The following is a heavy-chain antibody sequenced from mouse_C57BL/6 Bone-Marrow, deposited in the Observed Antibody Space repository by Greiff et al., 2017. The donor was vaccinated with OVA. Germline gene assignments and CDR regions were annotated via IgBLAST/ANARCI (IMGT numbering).Heavy chain of an antibody. Sequence: LEESGPELVRPGVSVKISCKGSGYTFTDYAMHWVKQSHAKSLEWIGVISTYYGDASYNQKFKDKATMTVDKSSSTAYMELARLTSEDSAVYYCAKGLGWLLQAWFAYWGQGTLVTVSA. CDR3: AKGLGWLLQAWFAY. D-gene: IGHD2-3*01. J-gene: IGHJ3*01. CDR1: GYTFTDYA. CDR2: ISTYYGDA. V-gene: IGHV1-67*01.